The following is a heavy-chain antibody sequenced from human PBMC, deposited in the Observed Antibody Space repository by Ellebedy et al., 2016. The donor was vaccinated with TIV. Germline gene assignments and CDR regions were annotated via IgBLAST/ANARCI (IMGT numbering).Heavy chain of an antibody. J-gene: IGHJ2*01. V-gene: IGHV1-46*01. Sequence: ASVKVSCKASGYTFTSYYMHWVRQAPGQGLEWMGIINPSGGSTSYAQKFQGRVTMTRDTSTSTVYMELSSLRSEDTAVYYCARDSASLRDLDYGEAGGWYFDLWGRGTLVTVSS. CDR1: GYTFTSYY. CDR3: ARDSASLRDLDYGEAGGWYFDL. CDR2: INPSGGST. D-gene: IGHD4-17*01.